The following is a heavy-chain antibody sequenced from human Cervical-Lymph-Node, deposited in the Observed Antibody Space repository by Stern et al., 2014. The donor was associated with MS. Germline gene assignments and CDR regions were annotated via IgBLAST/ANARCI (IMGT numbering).Heavy chain of an antibody. CDR3: AREEQQLVHGNWFDP. CDR1: GYSISSGYY. J-gene: IGHJ5*02. V-gene: IGHV4-38-2*02. D-gene: IGHD6-13*01. CDR2: IYHSGST. Sequence: QDQLVQSGPGLVKPSETLSLTCTVSGYSISSGYYWGWIRQPPGKGLEWIGTIYHSGSTYYNPSLKSRVTISVDTSKNQFSLKLSSVTAADTAVYYCAREEQQLVHGNWFDPWGQGTLVTVSS.